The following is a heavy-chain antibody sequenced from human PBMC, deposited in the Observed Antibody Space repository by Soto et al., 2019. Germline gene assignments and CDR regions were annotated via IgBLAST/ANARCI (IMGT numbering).Heavy chain of an antibody. CDR3: ARDPSAVTAGYPFGI. J-gene: IGHJ3*02. CDR1: GDSISSGGYY. Sequence: SETLSLTCTVSGDSISSGGYYWSWIRQHPGKGLGWIGYIYYSGSTYYNPSLKSRVTISVDTSENQFSLKLDSVTAADTAVYYCARDPSAVTAGYPFGIWGQGTKVTVSS. D-gene: IGHD6-13*01. CDR2: IYYSGST. V-gene: IGHV4-31*03.